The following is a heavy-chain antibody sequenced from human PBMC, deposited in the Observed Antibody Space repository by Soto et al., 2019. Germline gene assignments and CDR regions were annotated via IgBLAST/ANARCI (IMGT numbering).Heavy chain of an antibody. D-gene: IGHD1-1*01. J-gene: IGHJ5*02. CDR1: GYTFSTYG. CDR3: ARDWKGAEGFDP. CDR2: SGADNGDT. V-gene: IGHV1-18*01. Sequence: QVQLVQSGAEVKKPGASVKVSCKASGYTFSTYGFSWVRQAPGQGLEWMGWSGADNGDTNYAQNFQGRVTMTTDTSTTTSYMELRSLTSDDTAVYFCARDWKGAEGFDPWGQGTLVTVSS.